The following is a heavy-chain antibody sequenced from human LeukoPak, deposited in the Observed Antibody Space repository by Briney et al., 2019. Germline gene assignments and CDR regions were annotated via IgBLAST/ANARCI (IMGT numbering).Heavy chain of an antibody. D-gene: IGHD2-2*01. CDR3: ARDLAYGSSAQGNWFDP. CDR2: INPSGGST. CDR1: GYTFTSYY. V-gene: IGHV1-46*01. J-gene: IGHJ5*02. Sequence: ASVKVSCKASGYTFTSYYMHWVRQAPGQGLEWMGIINPSGGSTSYAQKFQGRVTMTRDTSTSTVYMELSSLRSEDTAVYYCARDLAYGSSAQGNWFDPWGQGTLVTVSS.